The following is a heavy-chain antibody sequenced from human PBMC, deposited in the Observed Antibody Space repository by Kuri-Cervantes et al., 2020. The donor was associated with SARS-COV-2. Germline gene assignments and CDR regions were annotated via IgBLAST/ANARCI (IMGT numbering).Heavy chain of an antibody. V-gene: IGHV3-11*04. D-gene: IGHD6-13*01. CDR1: GFTLSDYY. J-gene: IGHJ4*02. CDR3: ARDGGLAAAGKFDY. CDR2: ISSSGSTI. Sequence: GESLKISCAASGFTLSDYYMSWIRQAPGKGLEWVSYISSSGSTIYYADSVKGRFTISRDNSKNTLYLQMNSLRAEDTAVYYCARDGGLAAAGKFDYWGQGTLVTVSS.